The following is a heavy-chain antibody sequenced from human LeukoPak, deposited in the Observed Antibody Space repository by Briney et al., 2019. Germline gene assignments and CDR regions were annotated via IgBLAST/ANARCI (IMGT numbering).Heavy chain of an antibody. CDR1: GGSISSFY. CDR2: IYTSGST. V-gene: IGHV4-4*07. J-gene: IGHJ3*02. D-gene: IGHD2-2*01. Sequence: SETLSLTCTVSGGSISSFYWSWTRRPAGKGLEWIGRIYTSGSTNYNPSLKSRVTMSVDTSKNQFSLKLSSVTAADTAVYYCARLCSSTSCPTRAFDIWGQGTMVTVSS. CDR3: ARLCSSTSCPTRAFDI.